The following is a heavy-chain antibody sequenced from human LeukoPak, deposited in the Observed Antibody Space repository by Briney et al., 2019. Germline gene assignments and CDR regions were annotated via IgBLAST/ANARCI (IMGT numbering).Heavy chain of an antibody. CDR1: GGSISSSSYY. Sequence: SETLSLTCGVSGGSISSSSYYWGWIRQPPGKGLEWIGSIYYSGSTYYNPSLKSRVTISVDTSKNQFSLKLSSVTAADTAVYYCASLAAARWFDPWGQGTLVTVSS. D-gene: IGHD6-13*01. V-gene: IGHV4-39*07. CDR2: IYYSGST. J-gene: IGHJ5*02. CDR3: ASLAAARWFDP.